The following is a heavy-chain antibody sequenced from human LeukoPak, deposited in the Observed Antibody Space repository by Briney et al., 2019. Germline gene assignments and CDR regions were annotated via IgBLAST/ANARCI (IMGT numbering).Heavy chain of an antibody. CDR2: ISNSDATT. Sequence: GGSLRLSCAASGFTFSNYAMNWVRQAPGKGLERVSSISNSDATTYYADSVRGRFTISRDNSKNTLYLQMNSLRVEDTAVYYCARCITVFGVVITEYYYYYMDVWGKGATVTVSS. D-gene: IGHD3-3*01. CDR1: GFTFSNYA. J-gene: IGHJ6*03. CDR3: ARCITVFGVVITEYYYYYMDV. V-gene: IGHV3-23*01.